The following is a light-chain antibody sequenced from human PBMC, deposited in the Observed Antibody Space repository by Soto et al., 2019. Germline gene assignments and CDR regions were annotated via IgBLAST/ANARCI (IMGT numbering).Light chain of an antibody. Sequence: QSVLTQPPSVSEAPGQRVTISCAGTSSNIGAGYGVHWYQQLPGRAPKLLIHNYVNRPSGVPDRFSGSKSGTSASLAITGLQGEDEGDYYCSSWTSSSTLLFGGGTKLTVL. CDR1: SSNIGAGYG. J-gene: IGLJ2*01. CDR2: NYV. CDR3: SSWTSSSTLL. V-gene: IGLV1-40*01.